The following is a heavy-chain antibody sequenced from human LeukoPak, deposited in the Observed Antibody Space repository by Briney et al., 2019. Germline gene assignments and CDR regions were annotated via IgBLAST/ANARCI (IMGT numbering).Heavy chain of an antibody. CDR2: ISSSSSYI. CDR1: GFTFSSYA. V-gene: IGHV3-21*01. Sequence: GGSLRLSCAASGFTFSSYAMSWVRQAPGKGLEWVSAISSSSSYIYYADSVKGRFTISRDNAKNSLYLQMNSLRAEDTAVYYCARGNIVLMVYAPPHAFDIWGQGTMVTVSS. CDR3: ARGNIVLMVYAPPHAFDI. J-gene: IGHJ3*02. D-gene: IGHD2-8*01.